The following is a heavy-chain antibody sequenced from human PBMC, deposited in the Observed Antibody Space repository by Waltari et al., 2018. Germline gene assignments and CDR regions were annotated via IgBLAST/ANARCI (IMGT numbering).Heavy chain of an antibody. V-gene: IGHV3-53*01. J-gene: IGHJ4*02. D-gene: IGHD4-17*01. Sequence: EVQLVESGGGLIQPGGSLRLSCAASGFTVSNNYMSWVRQAPGKGLEWLSVIYSGSSTYYADSVKGRFTISRDNSKNTLYLQMNSLRAEDTALYYCARDPSGDYFDYWGQGTLVTVSS. CDR1: GFTVSNNY. CDR2: IYSGSST. CDR3: ARDPSGDYFDY.